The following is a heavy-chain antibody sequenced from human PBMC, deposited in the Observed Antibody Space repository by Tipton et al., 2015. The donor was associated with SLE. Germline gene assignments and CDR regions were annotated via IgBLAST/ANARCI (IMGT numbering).Heavy chain of an antibody. J-gene: IGHJ5*02. Sequence: TLSLTCAVYGGSFSGYYWSWIRQPPGKGLEWIGEINHSGSTNYNPSLKSRVTISVDTSKNQFSLKLSSVTAADTAVYYCARVAQRYCSSTSCPNCFDPGGQGPLVTVSS. CDR3: ARVAQRYCSSTSCPNCFDP. D-gene: IGHD2-2*01. V-gene: IGHV4-34*01. CDR1: GGSFSGYY. CDR2: INHSGST.